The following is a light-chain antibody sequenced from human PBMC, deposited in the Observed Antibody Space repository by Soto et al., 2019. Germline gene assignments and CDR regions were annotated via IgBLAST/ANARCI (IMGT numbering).Light chain of an antibody. CDR2: DAS. CDR3: QQRSNWPLT. Sequence: EIVLTQSPATLSLSPGERATLSCRASQSVSSYLAWYQQKPGQAPRLLIYDASNRATGIPARLSCSGSGTDFALTISSLEPEDFAVYYCQQRSNWPLTFGGGTKVEIK. CDR1: QSVSSY. J-gene: IGKJ4*01. V-gene: IGKV3-11*01.